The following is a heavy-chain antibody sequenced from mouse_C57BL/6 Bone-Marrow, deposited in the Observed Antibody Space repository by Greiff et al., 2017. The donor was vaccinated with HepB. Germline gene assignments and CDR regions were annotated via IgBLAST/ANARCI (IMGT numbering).Heavy chain of an antibody. Sequence: QVQLQQSGAELARPGASEKMSCKASGYTFTSYTMHWVKQRPGQGLEWIGYINPSSGYTKYNQKFKDKATLTADKSSSTAYMQLSSLTSEDSAVYYCARSGSSRGWFAYWGQGTLVTVSA. V-gene: IGHV1-4*01. D-gene: IGHD1-1*01. CDR3: ARSGSSRGWFAY. J-gene: IGHJ3*01. CDR1: GYTFTSYT. CDR2: INPSSGYT.